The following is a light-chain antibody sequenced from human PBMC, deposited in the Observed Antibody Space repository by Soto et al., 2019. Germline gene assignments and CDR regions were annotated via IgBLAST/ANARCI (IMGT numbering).Light chain of an antibody. Sequence: QSVLAQPSSVSGSPGQSITISCTGTSTDVGGYNYVSWYQQHPGKAPKLMIYEVSERPSGVPDRFSGSKSSNTASLTVSGLQAEDEADYYCAAGGTAGDDGLSSPFYVFGTGTKVTVL. V-gene: IGLV2-8*01. CDR1: STDVGGYNY. CDR3: AAGGTAGDDGLSSPFYV. CDR2: EVS. J-gene: IGLJ1*01.